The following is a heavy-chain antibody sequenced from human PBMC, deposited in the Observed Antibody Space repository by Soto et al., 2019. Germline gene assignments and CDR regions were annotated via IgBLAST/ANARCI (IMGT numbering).Heavy chain of an antibody. CDR3: ARDPAGGGSGSYYNWGHYYYYGMDV. D-gene: IGHD3-10*01. CDR1: GGSISSGGYY. CDR2: IYYSGST. V-gene: IGHV4-31*03. Sequence: NPSETLSLTCTVSGGSISSGGYYWSWIRQHPGKGLEWIGYIYYSGSTYYNPSLKSRVTISVDTSKNQFSLKLSSVTAADTAVYYCARDPAGGGSGSYYNWGHYYYYGMDVWGQGTTVTVSS. J-gene: IGHJ6*02.